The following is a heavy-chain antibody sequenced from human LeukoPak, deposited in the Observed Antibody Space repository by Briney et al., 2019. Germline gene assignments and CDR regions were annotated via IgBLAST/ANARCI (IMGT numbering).Heavy chain of an antibody. D-gene: IGHD5-18*01. Sequence: PGGSLRLSCAASGFTFSSYSMNWVRQAPGKGLVWVSRINSDGSSTSYADSVKGRFTISRDNAKNTLYLQMNSLRAEDTAVYYCARGKEIQLSPLDYWGQGTLVTVSS. CDR1: GFTFSSYS. J-gene: IGHJ4*02. V-gene: IGHV3-74*01. CDR3: ARGKEIQLSPLDY. CDR2: INSDGSST.